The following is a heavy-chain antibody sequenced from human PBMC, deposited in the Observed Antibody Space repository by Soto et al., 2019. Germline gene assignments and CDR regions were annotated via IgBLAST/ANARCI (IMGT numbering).Heavy chain of an antibody. CDR1: GGSINSSYW. CDR2: ISHGGST. Sequence: QVQLQESGPGLVKPSETLSLTCVVSGGSINSSYWWIWVRQPPGKGLEWIGAISHGGSTNFNPSLKSRATISVDKSTNHLSLKLDSVTAADTAVYYCAREVSGIQAFDYWGQGTLVTVSS. J-gene: IGHJ4*02. D-gene: IGHD1-20*01. V-gene: IGHV4-4*02. CDR3: AREVSGIQAFDY.